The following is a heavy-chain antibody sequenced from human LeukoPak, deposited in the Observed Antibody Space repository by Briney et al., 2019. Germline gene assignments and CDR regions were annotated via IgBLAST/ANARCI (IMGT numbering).Heavy chain of an antibody. Sequence: SETLSLTCTVSGGSISSSSYYWGWIRQPPGKGLEWIGSIYYSGSTYYNPSLKSRVTISVDTSKNQFSLKLSSVTSADTAVYYFALYCSGGSCHLVALDIWGQGTMVTVSS. J-gene: IGHJ3*02. D-gene: IGHD2-15*01. V-gene: IGHV4-39*01. CDR3: ALYCSGGSCHLVALDI. CDR2: IYYSGST. CDR1: GGSISSSSYY.